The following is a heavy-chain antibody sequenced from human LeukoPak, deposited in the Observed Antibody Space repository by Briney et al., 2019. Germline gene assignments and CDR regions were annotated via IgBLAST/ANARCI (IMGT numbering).Heavy chain of an antibody. Sequence: ASVKVSCTASGYSFSNFYIHWVRHAPGQGLEWMGVINPRGGSTNYAQKFQGRVTMTRDTSTSTVNMELSSLRSEYTAVYYWARVGDYYGSGSYSPYDFWGQGTLVTVSS. V-gene: IGHV1-46*01. CDR3: ARVGDYYGSGSYSPYDF. CDR1: GYSFSNFY. D-gene: IGHD3-10*01. J-gene: IGHJ4*02. CDR2: INPRGGST.